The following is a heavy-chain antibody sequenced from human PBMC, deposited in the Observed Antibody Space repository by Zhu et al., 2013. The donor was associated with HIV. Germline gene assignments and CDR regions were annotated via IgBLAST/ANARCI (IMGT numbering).Heavy chain of an antibody. CDR2: IIPIFGTT. Sequence: HVQLVQSGAEIKKPGSSVKVSCKASGGTFSNYAINWVRQAPGQGLEWMAEIIPIFGTTKYTQKFQGRVTITAAESTSTAYMELRGLGSEDTAVYYCARSHSSVWNAGRFGMDVWGQGTRVTVTS. J-gene: IGHJ6*02. V-gene: IGHV1-69*01. CDR1: GGTFSNYA. D-gene: IGHD6-19*01. CDR3: ARSHSSVWNAGRFGMDV.